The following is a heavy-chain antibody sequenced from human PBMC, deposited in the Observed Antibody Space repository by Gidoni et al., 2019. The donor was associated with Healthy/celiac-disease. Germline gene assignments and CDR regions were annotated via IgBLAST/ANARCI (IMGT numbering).Heavy chain of an antibody. CDR1: GGCLSSYY. V-gene: IGHV4-59*01. D-gene: IGHD1-7*01. CDR3: VRDVPEAGTTDY. Sequence: QVQLQEQGPGLVQPSETLYLTCTVAGGCLSSYYWSWIRRPPGKGLEGMWYSYYSGGTNYNPTLKSIVTISVDTSKNQFFLNLSSVTAADSAVEYCVRDVPEAGTTDYWGQGTLVTVSS. J-gene: IGHJ4*02. CDR2: SYYSGGT.